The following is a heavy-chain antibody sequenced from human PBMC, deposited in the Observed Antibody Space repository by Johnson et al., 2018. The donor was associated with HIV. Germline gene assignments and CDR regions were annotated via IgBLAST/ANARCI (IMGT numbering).Heavy chain of an antibody. V-gene: IGHV3-30*03. CDR3: ARERSGWYGDAFDI. CDR2: ISYDGSNK. Sequence: QVQLVESGGGVVQPGRSLRLSCAASGFTLSNYGIHWVRQAPGQGLEWVALISYDGSNKYYADSVKGRFTISRDNSKNTLYLQMNSLRAEDTAVYYCARERSGWYGDAFDIWGQGTMVTVSS. D-gene: IGHD6-19*01. J-gene: IGHJ3*02. CDR1: GFTLSNYG.